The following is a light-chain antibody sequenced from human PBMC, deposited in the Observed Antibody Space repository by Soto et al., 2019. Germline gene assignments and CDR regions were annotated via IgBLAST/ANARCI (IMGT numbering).Light chain of an antibody. Sequence: QSVLTQPASVSGSPGQSITISCTGTSSDVGGYNYVSWYQQHPGKAPKLMISEVSNRPSGVSNRFSGSKSGNTASLTISGLQAEDEAYYYCTSYTSSSTVVFGGGTQLTVL. V-gene: IGLV2-14*01. CDR1: SSDVGGYNY. CDR2: EVS. CDR3: TSYTSSSTVV. J-gene: IGLJ3*02.